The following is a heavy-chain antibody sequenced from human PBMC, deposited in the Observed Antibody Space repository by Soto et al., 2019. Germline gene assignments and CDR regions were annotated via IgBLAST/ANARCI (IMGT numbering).Heavy chain of an antibody. V-gene: IGHV1-69*06. D-gene: IGHD3-16*01. J-gene: IGHJ5*02. CDR3: TRLGRQSANWFDP. CDR1: GGTFNSYS. CDR2: IIPMSGRP. Sequence: QVQLVQSGAEVKTPASSVKVCCKASGGTFNSYSIDWVRQAPGQGFEWMGGIIPMSGRPNYAQRFLGRVEFSADKSTITVYMVVISLTHEDTAVYYCTRLGRQSANWFDPWGQGTLVTVSS.